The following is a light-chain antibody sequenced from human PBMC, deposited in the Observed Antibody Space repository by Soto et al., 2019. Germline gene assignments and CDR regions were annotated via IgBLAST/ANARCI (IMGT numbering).Light chain of an antibody. Sequence: DIPMTQSPSTLSASVGDRVTITCRASQSISSWLAWYQQKPGKAPKLLIYKASSLESGVPSRFSGSGSGTEFTLTISSLQPDDFATYYCQQYSSYSPYTFGQGTKREIK. J-gene: IGKJ2*01. V-gene: IGKV1-5*03. CDR2: KAS. CDR3: QQYSSYSPYT. CDR1: QSISSW.